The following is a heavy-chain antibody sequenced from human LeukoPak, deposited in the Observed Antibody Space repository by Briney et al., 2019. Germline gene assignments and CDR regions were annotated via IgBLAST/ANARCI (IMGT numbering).Heavy chain of an antibody. CDR2: IYYSGST. Sequence: PSQTLSLTCTVSGGSISSGGYYWSWIRQPPGKGLEWIGYIYYSGSTNHSPSLKSRVTISVDTSKNQFSLKLSSTTAADTAVYYCARDDSSHWGSGAFDIWGQGTMVTVSS. CDR3: ARDDSSHWGSGAFDI. J-gene: IGHJ3*02. D-gene: IGHD7-27*01. V-gene: IGHV4-61*08. CDR1: GGSISSGGYY.